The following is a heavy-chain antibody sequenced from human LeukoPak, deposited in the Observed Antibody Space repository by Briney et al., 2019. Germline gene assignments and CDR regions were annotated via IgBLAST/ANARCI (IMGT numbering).Heavy chain of an antibody. CDR2: ISGSGGST. Sequence: PGGSLRLSCAASGFTFSSYARSWVRQAPGKGLEGVSVISGSGGSTYYADSVKGRFTISRDNSKNTLYLQMNSLRAEDTAVYYCAKPLGLTTVVTLVDYWGQGTLVTVSS. J-gene: IGHJ4*02. V-gene: IGHV3-23*01. CDR1: GFTFSSYA. CDR3: AKPLGLTTVVTLVDY. D-gene: IGHD4-23*01.